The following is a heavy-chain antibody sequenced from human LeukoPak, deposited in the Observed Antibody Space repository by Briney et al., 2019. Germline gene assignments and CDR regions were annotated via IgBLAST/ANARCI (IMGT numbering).Heavy chain of an antibody. V-gene: IGHV3-48*01. CDR1: GFTFSIYS. Sequence: GGSLRLSCATSGFTFSIYSMNWVRQAPGKGLEWVSSISASSNTKYYADSVKGRFTISRDNSKNTLYLQMNSLRAEDTAVYYCAKDEGYDFWSGYYLFDYWGQGTLVTVSS. J-gene: IGHJ4*02. D-gene: IGHD3-3*01. CDR2: ISASSNTK. CDR3: AKDEGYDFWSGYYLFDY.